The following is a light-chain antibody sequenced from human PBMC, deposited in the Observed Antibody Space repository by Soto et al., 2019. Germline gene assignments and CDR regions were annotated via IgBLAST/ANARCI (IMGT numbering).Light chain of an antibody. Sequence: IVMTQSPATLSVSPGERATLSCRASQSVDTNLAWYQHKPGQAPRLLIYGASTRATGIPTRFSGSGSGTQFTLAIGTLQSEDFAVYYCQQYNNWPETFGQGTKLEIK. V-gene: IGKV3-15*01. CDR3: QQYNNWPET. J-gene: IGKJ2*01. CDR2: GAS. CDR1: QSVDTN.